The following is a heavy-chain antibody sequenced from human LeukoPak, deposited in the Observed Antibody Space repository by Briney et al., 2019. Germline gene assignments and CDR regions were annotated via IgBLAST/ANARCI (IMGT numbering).Heavy chain of an antibody. V-gene: IGHV4-34*01. CDR2: INQSGST. CDR1: GGSFRDYH. CDR3: ARRTMYYDILTGYLFWFDP. D-gene: IGHD3-9*01. Sequence: SETLSLTCAVYGGSFRDYHWSWIRQPPGKGLEWIGEINQSGSTKYNPSLKSRVTISVDTSKNQFSLKLSSVTAADTAVYYCARRTMYYDILTGYLFWFDPWGQGTLVTVSS. J-gene: IGHJ5*02.